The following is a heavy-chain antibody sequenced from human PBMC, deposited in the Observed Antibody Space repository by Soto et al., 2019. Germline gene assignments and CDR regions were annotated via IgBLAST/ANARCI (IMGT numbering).Heavy chain of an antibody. CDR3: VRIGIFGVVIRPYYMDV. V-gene: IGHV1-18*01. D-gene: IGHD3-3*01. Sequence: QVQLVQSGAEEKKPGASVKVSCKASGYSFTSYGISWVRQAPGQGLEWMGWISGKNGNPKYEQKLQGRVTMTTDTSTSTAYMELRSLRSDDTAVYYCVRIGIFGVVIRPYYMDVWGKGTTVTVSS. CDR2: ISGKNGNP. J-gene: IGHJ6*03. CDR1: GYSFTSYG.